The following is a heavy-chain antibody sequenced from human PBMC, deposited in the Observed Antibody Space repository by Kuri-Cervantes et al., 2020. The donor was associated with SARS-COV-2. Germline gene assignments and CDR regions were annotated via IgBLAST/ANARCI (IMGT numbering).Heavy chain of an antibody. CDR3: ARAYYDFWSGYYRDAFDI. CDR1: GFTFSSYS. D-gene: IGHD3-3*01. V-gene: IGHV3-21*01. J-gene: IGHJ3*02. CDR2: ISSSSSYI. Sequence: GESLKISCAASGFTFSSYSMNWVRQAPGKGLEWVSSISSSSSYIYYADSVKGRFTISRDNAKNSLYLRMNSLRAEDTAVYYCARAYYDFWSGYYRDAFDIWGQGTMVTVSS.